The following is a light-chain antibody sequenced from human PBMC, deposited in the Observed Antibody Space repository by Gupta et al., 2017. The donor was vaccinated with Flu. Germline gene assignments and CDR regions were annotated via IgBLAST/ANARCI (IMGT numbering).Light chain of an antibody. CDR2: EVS. CDR1: SSDVGGYNY. Sequence: QSALTQPASASESPGQSITISCTGTSSDVGGYNYVSWYQQYPGKAPKLMIYEVSNRPSGVSNRFSGSKSGNTASLTISGLQAEDEADYYCSSYRSSSAYVFGIGTKVTVL. J-gene: IGLJ1*01. CDR3: SSYRSSSAYV. V-gene: IGLV2-14*01.